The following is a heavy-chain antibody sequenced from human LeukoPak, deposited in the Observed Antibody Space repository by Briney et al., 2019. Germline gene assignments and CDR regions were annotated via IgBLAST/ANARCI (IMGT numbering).Heavy chain of an antibody. J-gene: IGHJ4*02. CDR3: AKEVIGSHFDF. Sequence: GGSLRLSCAASGFTFSSYAMSWVRQAPGQGLEWVSAISDSDGSTNYADSVKGRFAISRDNSKNTLYLQMNSLRAEDTAVYYCAKEVIGSHFDFRGQGTLVTVSS. D-gene: IGHD1-26*01. CDR2: ISDSDGST. CDR1: GFTFSSYA. V-gene: IGHV3-23*01.